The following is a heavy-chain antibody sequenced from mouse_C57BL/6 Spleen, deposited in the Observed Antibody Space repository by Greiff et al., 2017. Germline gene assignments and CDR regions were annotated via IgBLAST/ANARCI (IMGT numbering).Heavy chain of an antibody. Sequence: QVQLQQSGAELAKPGASVKLSCKASGYTFTSYWMHWVKQRPGRGLEWIGRIDPNSGGTKYNEKFKSKATLTVDQPSSTAYMQLSSLTSEDSAVXYCARSTMTSYYAMDYWGQGTSVTVSS. CDR2: IDPNSGGT. D-gene: IGHD2-4*01. CDR3: ARSTMTSYYAMDY. J-gene: IGHJ4*01. V-gene: IGHV1-72*01. CDR1: GYTFTSYW.